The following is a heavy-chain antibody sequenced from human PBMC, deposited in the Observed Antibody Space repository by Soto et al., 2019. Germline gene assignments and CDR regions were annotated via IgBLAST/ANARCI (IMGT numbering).Heavy chain of an antibody. J-gene: IGHJ6*02. CDR3: ATSGDIVLVPAAIVFYYGMDV. Sequence: SETLSLTCTVSGGSISSYYWSWIRQPPGKGLEWIGSIYYSGSTYYNPSLKSRVTISVDTSKNQFSLKLSSVTAADTAVYYCATSGDIVLVPAAIVFYYGMDVWGQGTTVTVSS. CDR2: IYYSGST. D-gene: IGHD2-2*01. V-gene: IGHV4-59*05. CDR1: GGSISSYY.